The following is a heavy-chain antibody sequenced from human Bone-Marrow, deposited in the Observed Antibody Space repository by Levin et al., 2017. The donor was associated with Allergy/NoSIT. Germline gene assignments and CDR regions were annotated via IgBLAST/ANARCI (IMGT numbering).Heavy chain of an antibody. CDR2: ISALGDST. Sequence: GESLKISCEASGFAFSSYAMTWVRQAPGKGLEWVSAISALGDSTFYTYYADSVRGRFTISRDNSINTIYLQMSSLRAEDTAVYYCAKVISVPAIMRGGFDHWGQGSLVTVSS. J-gene: IGHJ4*02. CDR1: GFAFSSYA. D-gene: IGHD2-2*01. CDR3: AKVISVPAIMRGGFDH. V-gene: IGHV3-23*01.